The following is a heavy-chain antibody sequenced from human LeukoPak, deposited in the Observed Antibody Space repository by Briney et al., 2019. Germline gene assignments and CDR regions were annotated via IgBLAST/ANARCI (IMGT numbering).Heavy chain of an antibody. Sequence: GGSLRLSCAASGFTFSTYWMHWIRQVPGKGLVWVSRINGDGSNTSYADSVKGRFTISRDNAKNTLNLQMNSLRAEDTAVYYCAKLYQPDYWGQGTLVTVSS. CDR1: GFTFSTYW. D-gene: IGHD3-16*02. CDR3: AKLYQPDY. CDR2: INGDGSNT. J-gene: IGHJ4*02. V-gene: IGHV3-74*01.